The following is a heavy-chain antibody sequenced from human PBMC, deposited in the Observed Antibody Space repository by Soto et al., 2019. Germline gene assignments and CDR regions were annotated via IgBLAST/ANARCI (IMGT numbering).Heavy chain of an antibody. V-gene: IGHV1-69*06. CDR2: IIPFYDKA. J-gene: IGHJ6*02. D-gene: IGHD3-10*01. CDR3: ARGYRELYYYAMDV. Sequence: QVELVQSGVEVKKPGSSLKVSCKASGGTFTNYAFNWVRQAPGQGLAWMGGIIPFYDKANYAEKLLGRVTITADKSTTTAYMELRSLTSDDTAVYFCARGYRELYYYAMDVWGRGTPVIVSS. CDR1: GGTFTNYA.